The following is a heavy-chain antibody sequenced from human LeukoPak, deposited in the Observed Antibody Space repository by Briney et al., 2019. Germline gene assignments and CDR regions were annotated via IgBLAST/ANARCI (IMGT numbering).Heavy chain of an antibody. CDR3: ARNWYGSSWSEQIYYFDY. CDR2: IYHSGST. Sequence: KPSETLSLTCTVSGYSISSGYYWGWIRQPPGKGLEWIGSIYHSGSTYYNPSLKSRITISVDTSKNQFSLKLSSVTAADTAVYYCARNWYGSSWSEQIYYFDYWGQGTLVTVSS. D-gene: IGHD6-13*01. V-gene: IGHV4-38-2*02. CDR1: GYSISSGYY. J-gene: IGHJ4*02.